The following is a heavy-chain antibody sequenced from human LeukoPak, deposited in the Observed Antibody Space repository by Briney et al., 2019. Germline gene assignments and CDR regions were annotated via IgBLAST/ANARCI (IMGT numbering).Heavy chain of an antibody. Sequence: SETLSLTCAVSGGSISSSNWWSWVRQPPGKGLEWIGEIYHSGSTNYNPSLKSRVTISVDKSKNQFSLKLSSVTAADTAVYYCAGVAVAGTDAAEYFQHWGQGTLVTVSS. CDR1: GGSISSSNW. J-gene: IGHJ1*01. CDR2: IYHSGST. D-gene: IGHD6-19*01. CDR3: AGVAVAGTDAAEYFQH. V-gene: IGHV4-4*02.